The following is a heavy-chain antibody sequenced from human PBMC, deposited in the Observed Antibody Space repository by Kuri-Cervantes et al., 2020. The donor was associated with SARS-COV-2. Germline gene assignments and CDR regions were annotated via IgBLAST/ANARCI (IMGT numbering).Heavy chain of an antibody. V-gene: IGHV3-30*02. D-gene: IGHD3-22*01. CDR2: IRYDGSDK. J-gene: IGHJ4*02. Sequence: GESLKISCAASGFTFSTYGMHWVRQAPGKGLEWVAFIRYDGSDKYYGDSVKGRFTISRDNSKNTLYLQMNSLRAEDRALYYCAKGVKIYYVSSGPDYWGQGTLVTVSS. CDR1: GFTFSTYG. CDR3: AKGVKIYYVSSGPDY.